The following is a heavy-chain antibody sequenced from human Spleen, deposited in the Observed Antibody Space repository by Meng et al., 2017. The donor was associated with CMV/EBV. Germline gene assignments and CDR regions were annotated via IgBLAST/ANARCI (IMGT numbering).Heavy chain of an antibody. CDR3: ARDRQQWLTRRYNWFDP. J-gene: IGHJ5*02. D-gene: IGHD6-19*01. Sequence: SETLSLTCTVSGGSISSSSYYWGWIRQPPGKGLEWIGSIYYSGSTYYNPSLKSRVTISVDTSKNQFSLKLSSVTAADTAVYYCARDRQQWLTRRYNWFDPWGQGTLVTVSS. CDR2: IYYSGST. CDR1: GGSISSSSYY. V-gene: IGHV4-39*07.